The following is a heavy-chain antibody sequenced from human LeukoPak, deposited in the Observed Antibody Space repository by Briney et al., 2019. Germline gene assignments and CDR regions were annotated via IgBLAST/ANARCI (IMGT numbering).Heavy chain of an antibody. CDR1: GVSVSSGSYY. D-gene: IGHD3-3*01. V-gene: IGHV4-61*01. Sequence: SETLSLTCTVSGVSVSSGSYYWSWIRQPPGKGLEWIGSIYYSGSTNYNPSLKSRVTISVDTSKNQFSPKLSSVTAADTAVYYCASGLYYDFWSGYENPLDYWGQGTLVTVSS. CDR3: ASGLYYDFWSGYENPLDY. CDR2: IYYSGST. J-gene: IGHJ4*02.